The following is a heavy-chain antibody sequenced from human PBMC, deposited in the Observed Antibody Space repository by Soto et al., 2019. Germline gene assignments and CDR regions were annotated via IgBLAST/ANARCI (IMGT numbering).Heavy chain of an antibody. J-gene: IGHJ4*02. Sequence: QVQLVESGGGVVQPGRSLRLSCAASGFTFSSYGMHWVRQAPGKGLEWVAVISYDGSNKYYADSVKGRFTISRDNSKNMLYLQMNSLRAEDTAVYYCAKKSRGYCSGGSCPLDYWGQGTLVTVSS. CDR1: GFTFSSYG. V-gene: IGHV3-30*18. CDR2: ISYDGSNK. D-gene: IGHD2-15*01. CDR3: AKKSRGYCSGGSCPLDY.